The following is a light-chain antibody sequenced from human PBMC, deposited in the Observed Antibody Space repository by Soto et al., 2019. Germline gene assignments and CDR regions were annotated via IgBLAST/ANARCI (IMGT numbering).Light chain of an antibody. CDR1: QGIRND. Sequence: AIQMTLSPSSLSASVGDRVTITCRASQGIRNDLGWYQQEPGNAPKLLIYGAFNLQTGVPSRFSGSGFGTDFTLTISSLQPEDFATYYCLQDHIYPWTFGQGTKVAIK. CDR2: GAF. CDR3: LQDHIYPWT. J-gene: IGKJ1*01. V-gene: IGKV1-6*01.